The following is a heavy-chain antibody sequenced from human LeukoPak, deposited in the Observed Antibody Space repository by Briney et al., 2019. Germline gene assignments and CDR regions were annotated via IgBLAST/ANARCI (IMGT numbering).Heavy chain of an antibody. Sequence: GGSLRLSCAASGFTVSSNYMSWVRQAPGKGLEWVSGIYDGGSTYYADSVKGRFTISRDNAKNSLYLQMNSLRAEDTAVYYCAELGITMIGGVWGKGTTVTISS. J-gene: IGHJ6*04. CDR2: IYDGGST. CDR3: AELGITMIGGV. D-gene: IGHD3-10*02. CDR1: GFTVSSNY. V-gene: IGHV3-66*01.